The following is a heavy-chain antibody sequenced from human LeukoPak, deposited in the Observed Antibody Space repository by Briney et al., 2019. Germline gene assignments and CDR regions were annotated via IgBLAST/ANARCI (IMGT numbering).Heavy chain of an antibody. CDR2: ISGSGGST. CDR3: AKDLGSSSWYDKYFQH. D-gene: IGHD6-13*01. V-gene: IGHV3-23*01. Sequence: GGSLRLSCAASGFTFSSYAMSWVRQPPGKGLEWVSAISGSGGSTYYADSVKGRFTISRDNSKNTLYLQMNSLRAEDTAVYYCAKDLGSSSWYDKYFQHWGQGTLVTVSS. J-gene: IGHJ1*01. CDR1: GFTFSSYA.